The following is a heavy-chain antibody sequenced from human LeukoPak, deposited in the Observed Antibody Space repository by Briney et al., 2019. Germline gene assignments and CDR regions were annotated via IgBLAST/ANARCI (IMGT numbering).Heavy chain of an antibody. CDR2: ISNSGTTV. V-gene: IGHV3-11*01. D-gene: IGHD3-3*01. CDR3: AAWDFWRGSGIDY. J-gene: IGHJ4*02. Sequence: GGSLRLSCAASGFTFSDYYMSWIRQAPGKGLEWISYISNSGTTVYYSDSVTSRFTISRDNAKNSLYLQMNSLRAEDTAVYYCAAWDFWRGSGIDYWGQGTLVTVSS. CDR1: GFTFSDYY.